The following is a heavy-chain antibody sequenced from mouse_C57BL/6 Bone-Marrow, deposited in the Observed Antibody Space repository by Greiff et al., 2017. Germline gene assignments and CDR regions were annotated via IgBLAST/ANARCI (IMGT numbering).Heavy chain of an antibody. Sequence: VQLQQSGAELVKPGASVKISCKASGYAFSSYWMNWVKQRPGKGLEWIGQIYPGDGDTNYNGKFKGKATLTADKSSSTAYMQLSSLTSEDSAVYCCARGRLRRRYAMDYWGQGTSVTVSS. CDR2: IYPGDGDT. CDR3: ARGRLRRRYAMDY. V-gene: IGHV1-80*01. D-gene: IGHD2-4*01. CDR1: GYAFSSYW. J-gene: IGHJ4*01.